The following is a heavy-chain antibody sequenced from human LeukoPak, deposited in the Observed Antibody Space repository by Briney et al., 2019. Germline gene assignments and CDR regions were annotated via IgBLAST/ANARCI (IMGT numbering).Heavy chain of an antibody. D-gene: IGHD2-2*01. J-gene: IGHJ4*02. Sequence: SETLSLTCTVSGGSISSHYWSWIRQPPGKGLEWIGYIYYSGSTNYNPSLKSRVTISVDTSKNQFSLKLSSVTAADTAVYYCARLLRYAPRYFDYWGQGTLVTVSS. V-gene: IGHV4-59*08. CDR1: GGSISSHY. CDR2: IYYSGST. CDR3: ARLLRYAPRYFDY.